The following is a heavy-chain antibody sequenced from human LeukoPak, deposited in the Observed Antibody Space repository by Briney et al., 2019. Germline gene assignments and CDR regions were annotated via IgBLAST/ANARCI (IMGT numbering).Heavy chain of an antibody. D-gene: IGHD1-1*01. CDR3: AKGQELDDGVFDS. CDR1: GFTFSSIA. Sequence: GGSLRLSCAASGFTFSSIAMTWVRQAPGKGLEWVSSIRSNGDTTYNADSVKGRFTISRDNSKNTLYLQMNSLRVEDTAIYYCAKGQELDDGVFDSWGQGTLVTVTS. J-gene: IGHJ4*02. CDR2: IRSNGDTT. V-gene: IGHV3-23*01.